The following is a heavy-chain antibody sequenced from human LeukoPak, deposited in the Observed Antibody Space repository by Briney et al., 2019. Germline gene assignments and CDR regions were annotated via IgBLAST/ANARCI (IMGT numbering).Heavy chain of an antibody. CDR1: GFTFSSYS. CDR3: ARDRLHYGEYEKTFDY. D-gene: IGHD4-17*01. J-gene: IGHJ4*02. Sequence: QPWGVLRLSCAASGFTFSSYSMNWVRQAPGKGLEWVSYISHSSSTIYYADSVKGRSTISRDNAKKSLYLQMNSLRAEDSAVYYCARDRLHYGEYEKTFDYWGQGTLVTVSS. CDR2: ISHSSSTI. V-gene: IGHV3-48*01.